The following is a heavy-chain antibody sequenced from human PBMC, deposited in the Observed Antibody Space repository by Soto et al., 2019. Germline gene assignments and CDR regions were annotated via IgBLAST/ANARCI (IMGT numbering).Heavy chain of an antibody. Sequence: EVQLLESGGGLVQPGGSLRLSCSSSGFTFSSYAMSWVRQAPEKGLEWVSAISNSGDKTYYADSVKGRFTISRDNSKNTLYLQMNSLRAEDTALYYCAKDPSRGSHADYWGQGTLVTVSS. CDR3: AKDPSRGSHADY. D-gene: IGHD3-16*01. CDR1: GFTFSSYA. V-gene: IGHV3-23*01. J-gene: IGHJ4*02. CDR2: ISNSGDKT.